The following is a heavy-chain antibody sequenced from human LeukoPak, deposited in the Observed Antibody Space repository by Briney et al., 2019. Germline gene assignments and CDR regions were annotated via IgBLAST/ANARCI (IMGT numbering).Heavy chain of an antibody. CDR2: VHYSGST. V-gene: IGHV4-39*01. Sequence: SETLSLTCTVSGGSISSNSYYWGWIRQPPGRGLEWLGSVHYSGSTYYNPSLKSRVTMSVDTSKNQFSLRLTSVTAADTAVYYCARQEGQGRATAFDSWGQGTLVTVSS. CDR1: GGSISSNSYY. J-gene: IGHJ4*02. CDR3: ARQEGQGRATAFDS. D-gene: IGHD1-26*01.